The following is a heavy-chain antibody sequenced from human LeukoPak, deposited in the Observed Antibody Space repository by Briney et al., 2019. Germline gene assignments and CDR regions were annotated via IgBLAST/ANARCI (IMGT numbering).Heavy chain of an antibody. CDR3: AITMIRGVIADYYYYMDV. Sequence: ASVKVSCKASGYTFTSYYMHWVRQAPGQGLEWMGIINPSGGSTSYAQKFQGRVTMTRDMSTSTVYMELSSLRSEDTAVYYCAITMIRGVIADYYYYMDVWGKGTTVTISS. CDR1: GYTFTSYY. V-gene: IGHV1-46*01. CDR2: INPSGGST. D-gene: IGHD3-10*01. J-gene: IGHJ6*03.